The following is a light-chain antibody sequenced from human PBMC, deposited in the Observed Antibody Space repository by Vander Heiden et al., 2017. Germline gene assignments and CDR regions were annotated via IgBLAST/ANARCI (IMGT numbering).Light chain of an antibody. V-gene: IGLV3-19*01. CDR2: GKN. CDR1: STRSHY. CDR3: NSRDSSGNHWV. J-gene: IGLJ2*01. Sequence: SSELAQDPAVSVAFGPTVRTTRQGASTRSHYASGYQQKPGQAPVLVNYGKNTRPSGIPDRFSGSSSGNTASLTITGAQAEDEADYYCNSRDSSGNHWVFGGGTKLTVL.